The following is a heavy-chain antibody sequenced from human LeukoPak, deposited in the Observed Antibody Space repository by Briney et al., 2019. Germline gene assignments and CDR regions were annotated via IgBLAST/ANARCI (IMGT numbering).Heavy chain of an antibody. J-gene: IGHJ4*02. Sequence: HPGGSLRLSCAASGFTFSSYWMSWVRQAPGKGLEWVANIKEDGSEKDYVGSVKGRFTISRDNAKNSLYLQMNSLRAEDTAVYYCARGMDYYDSSGYLYFDYWGQGALVTVSS. CDR2: IKEDGSEK. CDR1: GFTFSSYW. V-gene: IGHV3-7*03. CDR3: ARGMDYYDSSGYLYFDY. D-gene: IGHD3-22*01.